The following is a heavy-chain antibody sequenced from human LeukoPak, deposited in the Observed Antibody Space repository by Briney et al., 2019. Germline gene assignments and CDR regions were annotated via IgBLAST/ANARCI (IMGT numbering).Heavy chain of an antibody. Sequence: PGGSLRLSCAASGFTFSSYAMSWVRQAPGKGLEWVAVISYDGSNKYYADSVKGRFTISRDNSKNTLYLQMNSLRAEDTAVYYCARDLWYYYDSSGTFDYWGQGTLVTVSS. D-gene: IGHD3-22*01. V-gene: IGHV3-30-3*01. CDR1: GFTFSSYA. J-gene: IGHJ4*02. CDR2: ISYDGSNK. CDR3: ARDLWYYYDSSGTFDY.